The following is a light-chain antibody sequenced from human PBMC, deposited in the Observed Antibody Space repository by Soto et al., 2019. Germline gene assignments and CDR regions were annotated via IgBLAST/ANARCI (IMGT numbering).Light chain of an antibody. V-gene: IGKV3-15*01. CDR1: QSVSSN. Sequence: EIVMTQSPATLSVSPGERATLSCRASQSVSSNLAWYQQKPGQAPRLLIYGASTRATGIPARISGSGSGTEFTLTISSLQSEDFAVYYCPQYDDWPPSYTFGQGTKLEIK. CDR2: GAS. J-gene: IGKJ2*01. CDR3: PQYDDWPPSYT.